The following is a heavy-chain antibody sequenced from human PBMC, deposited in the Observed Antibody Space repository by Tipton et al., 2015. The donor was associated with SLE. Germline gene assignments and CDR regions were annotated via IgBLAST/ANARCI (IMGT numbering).Heavy chain of an antibody. D-gene: IGHD6-19*01. CDR2: IYYSGSP. CDR1: GGSISSSSYY. V-gene: IGHV4-39*01. J-gene: IGHJ5*02. CDR3: ARALRGGSGRGWFDP. Sequence: LRLSCTVSGGSISSSSYYWGWIRQPPGKGLEWIGSIYYSGSPYYNTPLKSRVTISVDKSKTQFSLRLTSVTAADTAVYYCARALRGGSGRGWFDPWGQGTLVTVSS.